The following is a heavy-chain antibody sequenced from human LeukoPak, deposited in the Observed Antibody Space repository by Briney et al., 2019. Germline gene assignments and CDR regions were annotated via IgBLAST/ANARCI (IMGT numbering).Heavy chain of an antibody. CDR1: GYTLTEFS. Sequence: ASVKVSCKVSGYTLTEFSIHWVRQAPGKGLEWMGGFDPEDGETIYAQKFQGRVTMTEDTSTDTAYMELSSLRSEDTAVYYCATDQPRPIWEDGYNFVYWGQGTLVTVSS. CDR3: ATDQPRPIWEDGYNFVY. CDR2: FDPEDGET. J-gene: IGHJ4*02. D-gene: IGHD5-24*01. V-gene: IGHV1-24*01.